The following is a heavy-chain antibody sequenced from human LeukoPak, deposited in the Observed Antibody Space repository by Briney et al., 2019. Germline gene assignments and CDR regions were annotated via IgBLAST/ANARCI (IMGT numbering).Heavy chain of an antibody. V-gene: IGHV4-39*07. Sequence: SETLSLTCTVSGGSISSSSYYWGWIRQPPGKGLEWIGSIYYSGGTYYNPSLKSRVTISVDTSKNQFSLKLSSVTAADTAVYYCARDEDYYDILTGYRETDAFDIWGQGTMVTVSS. CDR2: IYYSGGT. CDR1: GGSISSSSYY. CDR3: ARDEDYYDILTGYRETDAFDI. J-gene: IGHJ3*02. D-gene: IGHD3-9*01.